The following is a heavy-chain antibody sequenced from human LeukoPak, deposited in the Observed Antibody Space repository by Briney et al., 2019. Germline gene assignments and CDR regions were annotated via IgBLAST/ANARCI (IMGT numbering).Heavy chain of an antibody. V-gene: IGHV4-59*08. J-gene: IGHJ6*03. D-gene: IGHD4-11*01. CDR2: INYSGNT. CDR3: ARHVDMTTVNYYYLDV. Sequence: SETLSLTCTVSGGSISSYYWNWIRQPPGKGLEWIGDINYSGNTNYNPSFKSRVIASIDTSKDQFSLKLNSVTAGDTAVYYCARHVDMTTVNYYYLDVWGKGTTVTVSS. CDR1: GGSISSYY.